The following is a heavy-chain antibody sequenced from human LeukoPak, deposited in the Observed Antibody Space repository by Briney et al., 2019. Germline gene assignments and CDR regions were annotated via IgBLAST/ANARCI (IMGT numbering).Heavy chain of an antibody. CDR1: GGSISSGGYS. CDR2: IYHSGST. Sequence: SETLSLTCAVSGGSISSGGYSWSWIRQPPGKGLEWIGYIYHSGSTYYNPSLKSRVTISVDRSKNQFSPKLSSVTAADTAVYYCAREETLDWYFDLWGRGTLVTVSS. CDR3: AREETLDWYFDL. V-gene: IGHV4-30-2*01. J-gene: IGHJ2*01.